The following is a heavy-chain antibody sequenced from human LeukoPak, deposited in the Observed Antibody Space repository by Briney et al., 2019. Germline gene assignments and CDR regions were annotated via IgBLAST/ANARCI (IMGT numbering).Heavy chain of an antibody. CDR3: AGDSRYDEGY. CDR2: ISAYNGNT. V-gene: IGHV1-18*01. Sequence: ASVKVSCKASGYTFTSYGISWVRQAPGQGLEWMGWISAYNGNTNYAQKFQGRVTMTTDTSTSTAYMEMRSLRSADTAVYYCAGDSRYDEGYWGQGTLVTVSS. CDR1: GYTFTSYG. D-gene: IGHD5-12*01. J-gene: IGHJ4*02.